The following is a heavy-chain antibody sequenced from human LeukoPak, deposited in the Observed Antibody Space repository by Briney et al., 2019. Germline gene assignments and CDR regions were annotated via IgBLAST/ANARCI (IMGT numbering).Heavy chain of an antibody. V-gene: IGHV3-23*01. J-gene: IGHJ4*02. D-gene: IGHD3-9*01. CDR1: GFTFNTYA. CDR2: ITGTGGNT. Sequence: PGGSLRLSCAVSGFTFNTYAMSWVRQAPGKGLEWVSGITGTGGNTYYADSVKGRFTISRVNSKNTLYLQMNSLRAEDTAVYYCVKQGQYYDILFDYWGQGTLVTVSS. CDR3: VKQGQYYDILFDY.